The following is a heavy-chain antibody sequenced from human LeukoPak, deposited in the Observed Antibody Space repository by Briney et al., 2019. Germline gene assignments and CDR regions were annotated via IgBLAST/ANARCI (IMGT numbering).Heavy chain of an antibody. V-gene: IGHV3-21*01. CDR2: ISSSSSYI. D-gene: IGHD4-17*01. CDR1: GFTFSSYS. CDR3: ARDWPTVTTYDY. J-gene: IGHJ4*02. Sequence: GGSLRLSCAASGFTFSSYSMNWVRQAPGKGLEWVSSISSSSSYIYYADSVKGRFTISRDNAKNSLYLQMNSLGAEDTAVYYCARDWPTVTTYDYWGQGTLVTVSS.